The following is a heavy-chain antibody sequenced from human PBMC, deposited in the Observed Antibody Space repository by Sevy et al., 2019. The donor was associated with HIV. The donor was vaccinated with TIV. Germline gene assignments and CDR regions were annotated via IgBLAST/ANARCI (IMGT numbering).Heavy chain of an antibody. V-gene: IGHV3-7*03. Sequence: GGSLRLSCAASGFTFSSYWMSWVRQAPGKGLEWVANIKQDGSEKYYVDSVKGRFTISRDNAKNSLYLQMNSLRAEATAVYYCAGEGYYGNYYYYKDVWGKGTTVTVSS. CDR1: GFTFSSYW. CDR2: IKQDGSEK. CDR3: AGEGYYGNYYYYKDV. J-gene: IGHJ6*03. D-gene: IGHD3-3*01.